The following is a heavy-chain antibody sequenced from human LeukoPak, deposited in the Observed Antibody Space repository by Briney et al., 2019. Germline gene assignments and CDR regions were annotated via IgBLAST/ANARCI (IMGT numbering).Heavy chain of an antibody. J-gene: IGHJ5*02. V-gene: IGHV3-49*04. CDR3: TRVSLSLGFDP. CDR2: IRSKAYGGTT. Sequence: PGGSLRLSCAASGFTVSNNYMSWVRQAPGKGLEWVGFIRSKAYGGTTEYAASVKGRFTISRDDSKSIAYLQMNSLKTEDTAVYYCTRVSLSLGFDPWGQGTLVTVSS. D-gene: IGHD2/OR15-2a*01. CDR1: GFTVSNNY.